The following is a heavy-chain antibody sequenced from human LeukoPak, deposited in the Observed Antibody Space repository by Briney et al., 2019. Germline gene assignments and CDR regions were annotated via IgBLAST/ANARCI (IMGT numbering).Heavy chain of an antibody. CDR3: ARSYDSIFDY. J-gene: IGHJ4*02. CDR1: GGSISSYY. CDR2: IYTSGST. Sequence: KASETLSLTCTVSGGSISSYYWSWIRQPPGKGLEWIGYIYTSGSTNYNPSLKSRVTISVDTSKNQFSLKLSSVTAADTAVYYCARSYDSIFDYWGQGTLVTVSS. D-gene: IGHD3-22*01. V-gene: IGHV4-4*09.